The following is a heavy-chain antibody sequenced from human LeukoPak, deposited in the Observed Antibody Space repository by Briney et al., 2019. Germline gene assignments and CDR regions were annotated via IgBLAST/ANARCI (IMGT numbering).Heavy chain of an antibody. J-gene: IGHJ4*02. Sequence: GGSLRLSCAASGFTASSNHMTWVRQAPGKGLEWVSGISGSGDNTYYADSVKGRFTISRDNSKNTLYVQVNSLGTEDTAAYYCAKGSYYDSSGSFYFDYWGQGTLVTVSS. CDR1: GFTASSNH. CDR3: AKGSYYDSSGSFYFDY. D-gene: IGHD3-22*01. V-gene: IGHV3-23*01. CDR2: ISGSGDNT.